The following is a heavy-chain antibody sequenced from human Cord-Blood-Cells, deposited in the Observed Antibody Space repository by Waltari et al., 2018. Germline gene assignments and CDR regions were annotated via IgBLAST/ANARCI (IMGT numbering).Heavy chain of an antibody. D-gene: IGHD3-10*01. CDR3: ARQGRPSPKGDPDAFDI. J-gene: IGHJ3*02. V-gene: IGHV3-33*01. CDR2: IWYDGSNK. Sequence: HWVRQAPGKGLEWVAVIWYDGSNKYYADSVKGRFTISRDNSKNTLYLQMNSLRAEDTAVYYCARQGRPSPKGDPDAFDIWGQGTMVTVSS.